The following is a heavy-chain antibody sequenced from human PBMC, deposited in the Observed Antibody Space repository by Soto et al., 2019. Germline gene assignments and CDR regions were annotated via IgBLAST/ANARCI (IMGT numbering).Heavy chain of an antibody. D-gene: IGHD2-15*01. V-gene: IGHV3-11*06. CDR3: AREVAASAGRGFDY. J-gene: IGHJ4*02. Sequence: GGSLRLSCAASGFTCSDYYMSLIRQDPGKGLEWVSYISSSSSYTNYADSVKGRFTISRDNAKNSLYLQMNSLRAEDTAVYYCAREVAASAGRGFDYWGLGTLVTVSS. CDR2: ISSSSSYT. CDR1: GFTCSDYY.